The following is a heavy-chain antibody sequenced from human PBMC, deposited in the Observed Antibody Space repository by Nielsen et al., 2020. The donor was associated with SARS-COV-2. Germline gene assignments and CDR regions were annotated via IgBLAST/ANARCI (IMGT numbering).Heavy chain of an antibody. D-gene: IGHD3-16*01. CDR1: GYSFSSYW. V-gene: IGHV5-51*01. CDR2: IYPGDSET. CDR3: ARRHMIPFGAGTYHFDF. J-gene: IGHJ4*02. Sequence: GESPKISCEASGYSFSSYWIDWVRQRPGKGLEGRGIIYPGDSETKYSPSFQGQVTMSVDKSLRTAYLQWRTLKASDTAMYYCARRHMIPFGAGTYHFDFWGQGTLVTVSS.